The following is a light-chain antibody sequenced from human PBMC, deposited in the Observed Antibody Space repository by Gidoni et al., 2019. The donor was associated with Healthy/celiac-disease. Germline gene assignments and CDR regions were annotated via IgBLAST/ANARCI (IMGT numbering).Light chain of an antibody. CDR2: AAS. CDR1: QGISSY. Sequence: AIRMTQSPSSFSASTGDRVTITCRASQGISSYLAWYQQKPGKAPKLLIYAASTLQSGVPSRFSGSGSGTDFTLTISCLQSEDFATYYCQQYYSYPVVFGQGTKVEIK. V-gene: IGKV1-8*01. J-gene: IGKJ1*01. CDR3: QQYYSYPVV.